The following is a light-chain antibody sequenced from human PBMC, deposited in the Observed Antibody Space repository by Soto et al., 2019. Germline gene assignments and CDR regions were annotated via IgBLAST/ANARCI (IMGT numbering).Light chain of an antibody. CDR1: RSDVGAYDY. CDR3: SSYTTSGTLVV. CDR2: AVS. Sequence: QSALTQPASLSGSPGQSITISCTGTRSDVGAYDYVSWYQKHPGKAPKLLIYAVSNRPSGSSTRFSGSKSGITASLTISGLQAEDEADYFCSSYTTSGTLVVFGGGTKVTVL. J-gene: IGLJ3*02. V-gene: IGLV2-14*03.